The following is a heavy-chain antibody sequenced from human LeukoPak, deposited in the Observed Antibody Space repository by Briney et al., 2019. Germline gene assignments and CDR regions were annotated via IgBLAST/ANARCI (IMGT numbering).Heavy chain of an antibody. D-gene: IGHD6-13*01. CDR3: ARERDSSWAFYYYYGMDV. CDR2: IKQDGSEK. J-gene: IGHJ6*04. V-gene: IGHV3-7*03. Sequence: GGSLRLSCAASGFTFSSYWMSWVRQAPGKGLEWAANIKQDGSEKYYVDSVKGRFTISRDNAKNSLYLQMNSLRAEDTAVYYCARERDSSWAFYYYYGMDVWGKGTTVTVSS. CDR1: GFTFSSYW.